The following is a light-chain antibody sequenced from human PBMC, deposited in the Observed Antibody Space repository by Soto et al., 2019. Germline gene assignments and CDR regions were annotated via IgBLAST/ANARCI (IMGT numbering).Light chain of an antibody. J-gene: IGLJ2*01. CDR2: EVN. V-gene: IGLV2-8*01. Sequence: QSALTQPPSASGSPGQSVTISCTGTSRDVGGYNYVSWYQQHPGKAPKVIIYEVNKRPSGVPDRFSGSKSGNTASLTVSGLQAKDEADYYCSSYAGSSVVFGGGTKVTVL. CDR1: SRDVGGYNY. CDR3: SSYAGSSVV.